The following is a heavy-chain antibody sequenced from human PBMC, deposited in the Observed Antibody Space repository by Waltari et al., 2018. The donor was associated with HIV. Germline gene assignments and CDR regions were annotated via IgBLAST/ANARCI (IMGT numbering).Heavy chain of an antibody. J-gene: IGHJ4*02. CDR1: GFAYVSYA. Sequence: EVQLLESGGGLVQPGGSRRLSCAASGFAYVSYAMTWVRQSPGGGREWVPAISGSGADSFYADAVKGRFSISRDNSKNTVYLQMNNLRAADTAIYYCAKAFSDNTAYYYDFWGRGTRVTVAS. CDR3: AKAFSDNTAYYYDF. CDR2: ISGSGADS. V-gene: IGHV3-23*01. D-gene: IGHD3-22*01.